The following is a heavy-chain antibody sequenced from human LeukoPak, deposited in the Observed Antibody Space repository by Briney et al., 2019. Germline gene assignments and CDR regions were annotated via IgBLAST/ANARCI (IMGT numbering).Heavy chain of an antibody. CDR1: GFTVSSND. Sequence: GGSLSLTCAVSGFTVSSNDLSWVRQAPGKGLEWVSLIYSGGGTYYADSAKGRFTISRDNSKNTLYLQMNSLRAEDTAVYYCASGYSYGHDAFEIWGQGTMSTVSS. V-gene: IGHV3-66*01. D-gene: IGHD5-18*01. CDR2: IYSGGGT. J-gene: IGHJ3*02. CDR3: ASGYSYGHDAFEI.